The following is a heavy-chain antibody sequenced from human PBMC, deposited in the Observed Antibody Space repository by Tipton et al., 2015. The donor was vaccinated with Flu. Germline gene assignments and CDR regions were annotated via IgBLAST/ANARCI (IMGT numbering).Heavy chain of an antibody. CDR2: IYHSGTA. V-gene: IGHV4-39*07. D-gene: IGHD4-11*01. CDR1: GGSISSSRYY. J-gene: IGHJ5*02. Sequence: PGLVKPSETLSLTCTVSGGSISSSRYYWGWIRQPPGKGLEWIGSIYHSGTAYYNPSLKSRVTISVDTSKNQISLKLSSVTAADTAVYYCARYPESNYHWFGPWGQGALVTVPS. CDR3: ARYPESNYHWFGP.